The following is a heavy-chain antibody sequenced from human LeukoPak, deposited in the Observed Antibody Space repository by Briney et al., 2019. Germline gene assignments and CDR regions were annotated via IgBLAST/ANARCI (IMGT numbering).Heavy chain of an antibody. CDR1: GYTFNTDY. V-gene: IGHV1-46*02. D-gene: IGHD6-19*01. J-gene: IGHJ6*02. CDR2: IKSRGGST. Sequence: ASVEVSCKASGYTFNTDYFHWVRQAPGQGLEWMGIIKSRGGSTTYAQKFQGRVTMTTDTSTSTVYMDLSSLTYEDTAVYYCARDRESSGFFSYYYGMDVWGQGTTVTVSS. CDR3: ARDRESSGFFSYYYGMDV.